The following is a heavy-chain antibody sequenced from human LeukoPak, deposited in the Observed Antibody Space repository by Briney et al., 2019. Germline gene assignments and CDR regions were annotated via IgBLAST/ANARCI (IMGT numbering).Heavy chain of an antibody. CDR2: INQDGSGK. CDR1: GFTFNNYW. V-gene: IGHV3-7*01. Sequence: GGPLRLSCAAFGFTFNNYWMSWVRQAPGKGLEWVANINQDGSGKHYVDSVKGRFTISRDNAKNSLYLQMNSLGAEDTAVYFCAEASIAGAIGVLDYWGQGTLVTVSS. D-gene: IGHD1-26*01. CDR3: AEASIAGAIGVLDY. J-gene: IGHJ4*02.